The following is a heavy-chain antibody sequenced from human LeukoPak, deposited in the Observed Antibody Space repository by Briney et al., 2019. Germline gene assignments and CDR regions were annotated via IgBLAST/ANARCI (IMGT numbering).Heavy chain of an antibody. J-gene: IGHJ4*02. Sequence: GASVKVSCKTSGYTFTDYYIHWVRRAPGQGLEWMGIINPSADSTSYTQKFQGRVTMTRDTSTSTVYMELSSLRSEDTAVYYCVSEYHGGYFDYWGQRTLVTVSS. V-gene: IGHV1-46*03. D-gene: IGHD2-2*01. CDR2: INPSADST. CDR3: VSEYHGGYFDY. CDR1: GYTFTDYY.